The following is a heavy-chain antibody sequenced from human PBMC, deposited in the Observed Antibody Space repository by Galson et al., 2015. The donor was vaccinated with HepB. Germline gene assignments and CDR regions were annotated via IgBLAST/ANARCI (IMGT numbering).Heavy chain of an antibody. CDR1: GFIFSGYA. D-gene: IGHD5-12*01. CDR2: ISGNGGST. J-gene: IGHJ4*02. V-gene: IGHV3-23*01. Sequence: SLRLSCAASGFIFSGYAMNWVRQAPGKGLEWVSGISGNGGSTYYADSVKGRFTISRDNSKNTLYLQMNSLRAEDTAVYYCAKVRGGYEFDYWGQGTLVTVSS. CDR3: AKVRGGYEFDY.